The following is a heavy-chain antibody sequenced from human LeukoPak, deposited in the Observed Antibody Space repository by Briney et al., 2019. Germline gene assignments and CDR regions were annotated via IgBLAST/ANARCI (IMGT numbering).Heavy chain of an antibody. CDR1: GFTFSSYS. CDR2: ISSSSSTI. Sequence: PGGSLRLSCAASGFTFSSYSMNWVRQAPGKGLEWASYISSSSSTIYYADSVKGRFTISRDNAKNSLYLQMNSLRAEDTAVYYCARSDGYNSSPNYWGQGTLVTVSS. CDR3: ARSDGYNSSPNY. D-gene: IGHD6-13*01. V-gene: IGHV3-48*04. J-gene: IGHJ4*02.